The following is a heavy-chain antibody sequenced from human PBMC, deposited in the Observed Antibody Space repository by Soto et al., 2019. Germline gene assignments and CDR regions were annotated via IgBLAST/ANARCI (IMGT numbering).Heavy chain of an antibody. CDR1: GFTFSNYA. Sequence: GGSLRLSCAASGFTFSNYAMSWVRQAPGTGLEWVSSVSDSGGSIYYADSVKGRFTISRDNSKKTLFLQMNSLRAEDTATYYCAKADTGPEFDYWGQGTLVTVYS. CDR3: AKADTGPEFDY. J-gene: IGHJ4*02. CDR2: VSDSGGSI. V-gene: IGHV3-23*01.